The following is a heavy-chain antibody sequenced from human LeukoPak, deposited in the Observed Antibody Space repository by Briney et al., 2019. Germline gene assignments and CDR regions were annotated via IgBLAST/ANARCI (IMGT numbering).Heavy chain of an antibody. V-gene: IGHV4-59*08. CDR3: ARHGTSSYYYYAMDV. CDR2: IYYSGST. J-gene: IGHJ6*02. CDR1: GGSISSYY. Sequence: SETLSLTCTVSGGSISSYYWSWIRQPPGKGLEWIGYIYYSGSTNYNSSLESRVTISVDTSKNQFSLKLSSVTAADTAVYYCARHGTSSYYYYAMDVWGQGTTVTVFS. D-gene: IGHD1-26*01.